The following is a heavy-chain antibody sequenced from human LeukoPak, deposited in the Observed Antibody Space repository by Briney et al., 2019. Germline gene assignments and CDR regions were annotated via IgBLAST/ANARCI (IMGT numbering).Heavy chain of an antibody. CDR3: TRDQMNY. CDR1: EFTVSRNY. D-gene: IGHD5-24*01. Sequence: GGSLRLSCTASEFTVSRNYMLSVRQAPGKGLEWVSLIFSNGDTHYADSVKGRFTISRDTSKNTVSLQMNSLRVEDTAMYYCTRDQMNYWGQGTLVTVSS. V-gene: IGHV3-53*01. J-gene: IGHJ4*02. CDR2: IFSNGDT.